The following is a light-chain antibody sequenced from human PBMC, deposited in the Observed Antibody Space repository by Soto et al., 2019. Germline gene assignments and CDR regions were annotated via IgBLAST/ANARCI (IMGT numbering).Light chain of an antibody. CDR3: QQRNSYPRT. Sequence: IRMTQSPSLLSASTGDRVTISCRMSQGISSYLAWYQQKPGKAPNLLISAASTLQSGVPSRFSGSGSETEFTLTITSLQPEDSATYYCQQRNSYPRTFGQGTKVDIK. CDR2: AAS. CDR1: QGISSY. V-gene: IGKV1D-8*02. J-gene: IGKJ2*01.